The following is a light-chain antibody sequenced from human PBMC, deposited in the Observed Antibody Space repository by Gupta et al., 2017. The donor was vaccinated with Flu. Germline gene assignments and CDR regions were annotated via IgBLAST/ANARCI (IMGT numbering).Light chain of an antibody. J-gene: IGKJ4*01. CDR1: QSFSRY. CDR3: QQYDSALT. V-gene: IGKV1-5*03. CDR2: EAS. Sequence: DIQMTQSPSTLSASVGDRVTITCRASQSFSRYLAWYQQKPGKAPKLLIYEASTLELGVPSRFTGGGSGTEFTLTISSLQPDDFATYYCQQYDSALTFGGGTKVEIK.